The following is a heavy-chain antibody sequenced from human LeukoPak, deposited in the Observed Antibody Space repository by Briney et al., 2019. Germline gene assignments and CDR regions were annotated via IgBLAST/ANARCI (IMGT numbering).Heavy chain of an antibody. V-gene: IGHV7-4-1*02. CDR1: GYTFTGYY. J-gene: IGHJ4*02. CDR3: AREKVGKWDRGPFDY. CDR2: INTNTGNP. D-gene: IGHD1-26*01. Sequence: ASVKVSCKASGYTFTGYYMHWVRQAPGQGLEWMGWINTNTGNPTYAQGFTGRFVFSLDTSVSTAYLQISSLKAEDTAVYYCAREKVGKWDRGPFDYWGQGTLVTVSS.